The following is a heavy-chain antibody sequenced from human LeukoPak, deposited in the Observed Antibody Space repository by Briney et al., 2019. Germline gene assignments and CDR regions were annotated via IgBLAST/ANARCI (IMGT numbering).Heavy chain of an antibody. D-gene: IGHD4-17*01. CDR1: GYTFTSYG. CDR3: ARDSKPYGDYNSCYYGMDV. CDR2: ISAYNGNT. J-gene: IGHJ6*02. V-gene: IGHV1-18*01. Sequence: ASVTVSCTASGYTFTSYGISWVRQAPGQGLEWMGWISAYNGNTNYAQKLQGRVTMTTDTSTSTAYMELRSLRSDDTAVYYCARDSKPYGDYNSCYYGMDVWGQGTTVTVSS.